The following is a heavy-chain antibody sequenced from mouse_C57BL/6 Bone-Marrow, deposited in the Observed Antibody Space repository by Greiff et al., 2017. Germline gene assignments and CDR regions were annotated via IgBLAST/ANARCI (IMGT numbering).Heavy chain of an antibody. Sequence: QVQLQQPGAELVKPGASVKMSCKASGYTFTSYWITWVKQRPGQGLEWIGDIYPGSGSTNYNEKFKSKATLTEDTSSSTAYMQLSSLTSEASAVYDCARPYDSSFRDFDVWGTGTTVTVSS. D-gene: IGHD1-1*01. CDR2: IYPGSGST. CDR3: ARPYDSSFRDFDV. CDR1: GYTFTSYW. V-gene: IGHV1-55*01. J-gene: IGHJ1*03.